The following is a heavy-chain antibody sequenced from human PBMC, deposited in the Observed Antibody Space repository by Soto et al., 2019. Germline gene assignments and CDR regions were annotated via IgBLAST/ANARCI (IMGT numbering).Heavy chain of an antibody. V-gene: IGHV1-69*12. CDR3: ARGDATKIVVTTYYAMDV. CDR1: GGSLSNYG. J-gene: IGHJ6*02. D-gene: IGHD4-17*01. Sequence: QVQLVQSGAEVKKPGSSVKVSCKASGGSLSNYGISWVRQAPGQGLEWMGGIMPVFGTANYAQKFQGRVTITADESTNIEYMDMTSVRCEDTAVYYCARGDATKIVVTTYYAMDVWGQGTTVTVSS. CDR2: IMPVFGTA.